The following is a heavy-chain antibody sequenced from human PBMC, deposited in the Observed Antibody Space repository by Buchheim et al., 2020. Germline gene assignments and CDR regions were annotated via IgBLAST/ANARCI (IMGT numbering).Heavy chain of an antibody. V-gene: IGHV5-10-1*03. CDR3: ARHYDYVWGSYAGPHSYYGMDV. Sequence: EVQLVQSGAEVKKPGESLRISCKGSGYSFTSYWISWVRQMPGKGLEWMGRIDPSDSYTNYSPSFQGHVTISADKSISTAYPQWSSLKASDTAMYYCARHYDYVWGSYAGPHSYYGMDVWGQGT. CDR2: IDPSDSYT. J-gene: IGHJ6*01. D-gene: IGHD3-16*01. CDR1: GYSFTSYW.